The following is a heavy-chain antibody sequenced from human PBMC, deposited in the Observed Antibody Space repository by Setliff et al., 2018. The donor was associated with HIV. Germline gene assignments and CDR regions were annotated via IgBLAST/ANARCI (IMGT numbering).Heavy chain of an antibody. J-gene: IGHJ5*02. CDR2: ITDDGLST. D-gene: IGHD6-19*01. CDR1: GFAFGGFA. Sequence: GESLKISCAASGFAFGGFAMSWIRQAPGKALEWVSSITDDGLSTFYAGSVRGRFTVSRDNSRNTVFLQMNSLGGEDTAFYYCALGGLSSGWGVSWGQGTLVTVSS. CDR3: ALGGLSSGWGVS. V-gene: IGHV3-23*01.